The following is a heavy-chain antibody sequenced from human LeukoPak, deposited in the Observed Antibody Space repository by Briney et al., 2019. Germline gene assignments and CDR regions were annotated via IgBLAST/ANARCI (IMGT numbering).Heavy chain of an antibody. CDR3: ARDSPRDYYDSSGYYAFDI. Sequence: TSETLSLTCTVSGGSISSYYWSWIRQPPGKGLEWIGYIYYSGSTNYNPSLKSRVTISVDTSKNQFSLKLSSVTAADTAVYYCARDSPRDYYDSSGYYAFDIWGQGTMVTVSS. V-gene: IGHV4-59*12. J-gene: IGHJ3*02. CDR1: GGSISSYY. CDR2: IYYSGST. D-gene: IGHD3-22*01.